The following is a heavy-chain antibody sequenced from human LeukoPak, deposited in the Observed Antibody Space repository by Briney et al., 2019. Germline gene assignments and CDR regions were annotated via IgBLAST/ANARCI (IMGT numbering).Heavy chain of an antibody. CDR2: ISSNGGST. CDR3: VKDSSSGSYFDY. Sequence: GGSLRLSCAASGFTFSDSWMNWVRQAPGKGLEYVSAISSNGGSTYYADSVKGRFTISRDNSRNALHLQMSSLRVEDTAVYYCVKDSSSGSYFDYWGQGTLVTVSS. CDR1: GFTFSDSW. J-gene: IGHJ4*02. D-gene: IGHD3-10*01. V-gene: IGHV3-64D*06.